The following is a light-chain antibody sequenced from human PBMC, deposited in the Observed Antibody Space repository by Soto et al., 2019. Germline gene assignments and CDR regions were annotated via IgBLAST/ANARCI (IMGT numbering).Light chain of an antibody. Sequence: EIVLTQSPATLSLSPGERATLSCRASQSISSSLAWYQQKPCQAPRLLIYDASKRATGIPARFSGGGSGTDFTLTINRLEPEDVAVYYCQPRSNWPLTFGGGTKVEIK. CDR3: QPRSNWPLT. CDR1: QSISSS. CDR2: DAS. V-gene: IGKV3-11*01. J-gene: IGKJ4*01.